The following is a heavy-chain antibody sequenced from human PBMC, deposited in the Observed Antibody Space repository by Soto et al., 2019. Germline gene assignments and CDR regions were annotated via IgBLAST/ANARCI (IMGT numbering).Heavy chain of an antibody. V-gene: IGHV2-5*01. D-gene: IGHD3-22*01. Sequence: SGPTLVNPTQTLTLTCTFSGFSLSTSGVGVGWIRQPPGKALEWLALIYWNDDKRYSPSLKSRLTITKDTSKNQVVLTMTNMDPVDTATYYCAHSSYYYDSSGYSNWFDPWGQGTLVTVS. CDR3: AHSSYYYDSSGYSNWFDP. CDR2: IYWNDDK. CDR1: GFSLSTSGVG. J-gene: IGHJ5*02.